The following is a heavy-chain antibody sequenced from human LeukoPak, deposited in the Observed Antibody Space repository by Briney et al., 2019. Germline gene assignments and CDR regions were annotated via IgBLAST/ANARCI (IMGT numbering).Heavy chain of an antibody. V-gene: IGHV4-59*01. CDR3: ARRVEMSSASATSDTWLDP. CDR1: GDSISNYY. CDR2: VHFSGET. D-gene: IGHD3-10*01. J-gene: IGHJ5*02. Sequence: SETLSLTCTVSGDSISNYYWYWIRQSPGKGLEWIGHVHFSGETNYNPSLKSRVAISLDSAKNQFSLRLISVTAADTAVYYCARRVEMSSASATSDTWLDPWGQGTLVSVSP.